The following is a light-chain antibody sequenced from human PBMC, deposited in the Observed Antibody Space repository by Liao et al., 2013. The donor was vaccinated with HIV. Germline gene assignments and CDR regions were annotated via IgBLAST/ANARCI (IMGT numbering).Light chain of an antibody. CDR1: NIGSKS. Sequence: SYELTQPPSVSVSPGQTARITCGGNNIGSKSVHWYQQKPGQAPVLVIYYDSDRPSGIPERFSGSNSGNTATLTISRVEAGDEADYYCQVWDSSSDPCFGGGTKLTVL. CDR2: YDS. CDR3: QVWDSSSDPC. J-gene: IGLJ2*01. V-gene: IGLV3-21*02.